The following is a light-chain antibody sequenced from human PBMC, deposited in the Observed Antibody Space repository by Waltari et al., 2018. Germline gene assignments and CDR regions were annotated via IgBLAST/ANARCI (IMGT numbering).Light chain of an antibody. CDR2: KAS. J-gene: IGKJ4*01. Sequence: DIQITQSPSTLSASVGDRVIFSCRASQSISKWLAWYRQKPGKAPKLLIHKASTLESGVPSRFSGSGSGTEFTLTISSLQPEDFATYYCQQYNSYSLLSFGGGTKVEIK. CDR1: QSISKW. CDR3: QQYNSYSLLS. V-gene: IGKV1-5*03.